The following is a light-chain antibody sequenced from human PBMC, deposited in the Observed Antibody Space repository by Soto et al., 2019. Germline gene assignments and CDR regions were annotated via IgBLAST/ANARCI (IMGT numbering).Light chain of an antibody. CDR2: EVT. CDR1: SVDINY. V-gene: IGLV2-8*01. Sequence: QSALTQPPSASGSRGQSVTISCTGTSVDINYVSWFQQHPGKAPKLIICEVTKRPSGVPDRFSGSKSGNTASLTVSGLQEDEEADYYCSSYAGREIVVFGGGTKLTVL. J-gene: IGLJ2*01. CDR3: SSYAGREIVV.